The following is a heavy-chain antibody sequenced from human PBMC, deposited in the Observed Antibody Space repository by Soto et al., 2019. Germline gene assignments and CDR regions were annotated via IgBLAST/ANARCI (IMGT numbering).Heavy chain of an antibody. Sequence: EVQLVESGGGLVQPGGALRLSCSASGFTFSSYAMHWVRQAPGKGLEYVSAISSNGGSTYYADSVKGRFTISRDNSKNTLYLQMSSLRAEDTAVYYCVKDSGIAAAGEFDPWGQGTLVTVSS. CDR1: GFTFSSYA. D-gene: IGHD6-13*01. CDR3: VKDSGIAAAGEFDP. J-gene: IGHJ5*02. CDR2: ISSNGGST. V-gene: IGHV3-64D*06.